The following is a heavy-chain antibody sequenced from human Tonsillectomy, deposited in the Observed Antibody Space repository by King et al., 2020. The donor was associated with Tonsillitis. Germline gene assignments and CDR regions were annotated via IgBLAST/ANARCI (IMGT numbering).Heavy chain of an antibody. CDR2: IFYRGST. D-gene: IGHD3-9*01. J-gene: IGHJ3*02. Sequence: VQLQESGPGLVKPSETLSLTCTVSGGSINSYSWTWIRQPPGKGLEWIGSIFYRGSTNYNPSLKSRVTISLDTSKNQFSLQLSSVTAADTAMYYCARYYDILTGSRNAFDIWGQGTMVTVSS. CDR3: ARYYDILTGSRNAFDI. V-gene: IGHV4-59*01. CDR1: GGSINSYS.